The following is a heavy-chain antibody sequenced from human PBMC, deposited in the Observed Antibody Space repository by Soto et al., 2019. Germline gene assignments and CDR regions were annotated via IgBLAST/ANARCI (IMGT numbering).Heavy chain of an antibody. V-gene: IGHV4-34*01. CDR1: GGSFSGYY. Sequence: SETLSLTCAVYGGSFSGYYWSWIRQPPGKGLEWIGEINHSGSTNYNPSLKSRVTISVDTSKNQFSLKLSSVTAADTAVYYCARNKINSGGPPPNYYYYGRDVGAQGTTVTVPS. CDR2: INHSGST. CDR3: ARNKINSGGPPPNYYYYGRDV. D-gene: IGHD1-26*01. J-gene: IGHJ6*02.